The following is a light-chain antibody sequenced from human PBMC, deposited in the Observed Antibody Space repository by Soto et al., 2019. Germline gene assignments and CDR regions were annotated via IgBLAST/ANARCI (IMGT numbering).Light chain of an antibody. Sequence: DIQMTQSPSSLSASVGDRVTITCQASHDITSYLNWYQHKPGQAPKMLIYDASILEAVVPSRFSGSGSGTHFTFTISSLQPEDVATYYCQKCDYLPIFGPGTTVDFK. V-gene: IGKV1-33*01. J-gene: IGKJ3*01. CDR3: QKCDYLPI. CDR1: HDITSY. CDR2: DAS.